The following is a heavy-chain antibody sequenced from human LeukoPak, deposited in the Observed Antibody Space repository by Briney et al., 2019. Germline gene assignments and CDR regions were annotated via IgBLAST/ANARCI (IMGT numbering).Heavy chain of an antibody. D-gene: IGHD2-15*01. CDR3: ASSLITPTNWFDP. CDR2: IYSTGKT. Sequence: PSETLSLTCTVSGGSISYGSYYWSWIRQPAGKGLEWIGRIYSTGKTNYNPSLESRVTISVDTSKNQFSLKLSSVTAADTAVYYCASSLITPTNWFDPWGQGTLATVSS. CDR1: GGSISYGSYY. J-gene: IGHJ5*02. V-gene: IGHV4-61*02.